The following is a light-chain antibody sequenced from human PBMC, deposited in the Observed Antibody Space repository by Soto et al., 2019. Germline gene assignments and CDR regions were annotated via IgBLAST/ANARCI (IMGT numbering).Light chain of an antibody. J-gene: IGLJ1*01. CDR1: SSDVGGYNY. Sequence: QSVLTQPASVSGSPGQSITISCTGTSSDVGGYNYVSWYQQYPGKAHKLMIYDVSNRPSGVSNRFSGSKSGNTASLTISGLQAEDEADYYCSSFTRSSTPYVFGTGTKVTVL. CDR2: DVS. CDR3: SSFTRSSTPYV. V-gene: IGLV2-14*03.